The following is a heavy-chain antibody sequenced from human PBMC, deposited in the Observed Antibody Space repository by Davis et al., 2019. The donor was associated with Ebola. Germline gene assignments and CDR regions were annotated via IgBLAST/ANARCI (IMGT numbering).Heavy chain of an antibody. Sequence: PGGSLRLSCAASGFPFNNFAMSWVRQAPGKGLEWVSSLTANGVSASYADSVKGRFTISRDNSKNTLYLQMNSLRVEDTAVYYCASRHVGYWGQGTLVTVSS. CDR2: LTANGVSA. J-gene: IGHJ4*02. CDR3: ASRHVGY. D-gene: IGHD1-26*01. CDR1: GFPFNNFA. V-gene: IGHV3-23*01.